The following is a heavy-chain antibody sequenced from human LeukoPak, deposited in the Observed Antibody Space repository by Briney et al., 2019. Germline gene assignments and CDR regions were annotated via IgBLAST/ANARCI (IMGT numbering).Heavy chain of an antibody. J-gene: IGHJ6*02. Sequence: PGGSLRLSCAASGFTFSSHGMHWVRQAPGKGLEWVAVISYDGSNKYYADSVKGRFTISRDNSKNTLYLQMNSLRAEDTAVYYCAKEDYDFWSGYYYYGMDVWGQGTTVTVSS. CDR3: AKEDYDFWSGYYYYGMDV. CDR2: ISYDGSNK. V-gene: IGHV3-30*18. CDR1: GFTFSSHG. D-gene: IGHD3-3*01.